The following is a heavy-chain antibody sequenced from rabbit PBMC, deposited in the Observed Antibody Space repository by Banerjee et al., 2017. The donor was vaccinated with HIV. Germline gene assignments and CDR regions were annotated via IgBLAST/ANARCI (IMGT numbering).Heavy chain of an antibody. Sequence: QSLEESGGDLVKPGASLTLTCTASGFSFSSSYYMCWVRQAPGKGLEWIACIYGGSSGDTYYASWAKGRFTISKTSSTTVTLQMTSLTTADTATYFCARLGYADSSYHYYFNLWGPGTLVTVS. CDR3: ARLGYADSSYHYYFNL. J-gene: IGHJ4*01. D-gene: IGHD8-1*01. CDR2: IYGGSSGDT. V-gene: IGHV1S40*01. CDR1: GFSFSSSYY.